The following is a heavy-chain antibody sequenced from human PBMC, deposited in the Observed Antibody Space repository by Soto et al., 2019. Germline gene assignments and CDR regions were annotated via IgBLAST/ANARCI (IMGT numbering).Heavy chain of an antibody. CDR3: ARERGQGLVRGQRFDP. J-gene: IGHJ5*02. D-gene: IGHD6-19*01. CDR2: ISAYNGNT. Sequence: GASVKVSCKASGYTFTSYGISWVRQAPGQGLEWMGWISAYNGNTNYAQKLQGRVTMTTDTSTSTAYMELRSLRSDDTAVYYCARERGQGLVRGQRFDPWGKGTMVTVAS. V-gene: IGHV1-18*01. CDR1: GYTFTSYG.